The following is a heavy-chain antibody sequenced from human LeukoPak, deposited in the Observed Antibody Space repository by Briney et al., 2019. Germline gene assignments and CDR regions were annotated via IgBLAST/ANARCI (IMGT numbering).Heavy chain of an antibody. CDR1: GFIFSSYA. Sequence: GGSLRLSCRASGFIFSSYALNWVRRAPGKGLVWVSRIKSDGKTNHADSVKGRFTISRDNAKNTVSLQMNSLRAEDTGVYYCARAPSEIGGYYPEYFRHWGQGTLVTVSS. D-gene: IGHD3-22*01. J-gene: IGHJ1*01. CDR2: IKSDGKT. CDR3: ARAPSEIGGYYPEYFRH. V-gene: IGHV3-74*01.